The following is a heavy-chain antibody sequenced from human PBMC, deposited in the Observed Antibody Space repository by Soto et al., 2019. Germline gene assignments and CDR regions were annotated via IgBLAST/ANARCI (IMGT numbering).Heavy chain of an antibody. V-gene: IGHV3-7*04. CDR3: ARAGK. CDR1: GLTITSSW. CDR2: IKGDGSEK. J-gene: IGHJ4*02. Sequence: GGSLRLSCAASGLTITSSWMSWVRQAPGKGPEWVANIKGDGSEKYYVDSVKGRFTISRDNAKNSVYLQMNSLRAEDTAVYYCARAGKWGQGTLVTVSS.